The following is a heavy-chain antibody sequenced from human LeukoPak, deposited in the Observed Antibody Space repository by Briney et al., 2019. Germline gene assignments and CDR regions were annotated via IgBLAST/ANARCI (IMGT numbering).Heavy chain of an antibody. CDR3: ARGLAFDL. D-gene: IGHD3-16*01. CDR1: GFTFNTYS. V-gene: IGHV3-48*02. J-gene: IGHJ3*01. CDR2: ISGGSVTI. Sequence: GGSLRLSCAASGFTFNTYSMNWVRQAPGKGLEWVSYISGGSVTIYYADSVKGRFTITRDNAENSLFLQMNSLRDEDTAVYYCARGLAFDLWGQGTVVSASS.